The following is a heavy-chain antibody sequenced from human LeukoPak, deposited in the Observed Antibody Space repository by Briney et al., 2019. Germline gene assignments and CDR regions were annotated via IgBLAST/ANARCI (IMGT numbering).Heavy chain of an antibody. Sequence: GASVKVSCKASGGTFSSYAISWVRQAPGQGLEWMGGIIPIFGTANYAQKFQGRVTITTDESTSTAYMELSSLRSEDTAVYYCARDSAYCGGDCYSMGNWFDPWGQGTLVTVSS. V-gene: IGHV1-69*05. CDR3: ARDSAYCGGDCYSMGNWFDP. D-gene: IGHD2-21*02. CDR2: IIPIFGTA. CDR1: GGTFSSYA. J-gene: IGHJ5*02.